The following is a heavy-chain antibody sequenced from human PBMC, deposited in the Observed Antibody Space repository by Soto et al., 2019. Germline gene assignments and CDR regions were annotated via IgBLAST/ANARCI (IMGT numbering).Heavy chain of an antibody. CDR2: IVPLFRTT. D-gene: IGHD6-13*01. Sequence: QVQLVQSGAEAKKPGSSVKVSCKTSGGTFSSYAISWVRQAPGQGLEWMGGIVPLFRTTNYAQKFQGRVTITADTSTYTVYMELSVLRSGDTAVYYCARGGYSSTWSNLLDRSGLDGWGQGTTVTVSS. J-gene: IGHJ6*02. CDR1: GGTFSSYA. V-gene: IGHV1-69*06. CDR3: ARGGYSSTWSNLLDRSGLDG.